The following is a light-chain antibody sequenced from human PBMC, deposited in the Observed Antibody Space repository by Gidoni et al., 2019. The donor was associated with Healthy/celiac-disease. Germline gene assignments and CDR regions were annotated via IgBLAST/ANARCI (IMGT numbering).Light chain of an antibody. J-gene: IGKJ1*01. V-gene: IGKV1-39*01. CDR1: QSISSY. CDR3: QQSYSTPPT. CDR2: AAS. Sequence: DIQMTQSPSSLSASAGDRVTITCRAIQSISSYLNWYQQKPGKAPKLLIYAASSLQSGVPSRFSGSGSGTDFTLTISSLQPEDFATYYCQQSYSTPPTFGQGTKVEIK.